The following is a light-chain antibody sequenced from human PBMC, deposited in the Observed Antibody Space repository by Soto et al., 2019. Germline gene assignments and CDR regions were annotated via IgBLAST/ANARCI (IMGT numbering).Light chain of an antibody. Sequence: EIVLTQSPGTLSLSPGERASLSCRASQSVSSTYLAWYQQKPGQAPRLLIYATSTRATGIPDRFSGSGSGTVFTLTISRLEPEDFAVYYCQQYGSSLWTVGQGTKVEIK. CDR3: QQYGSSLWT. CDR2: ATS. J-gene: IGKJ1*01. V-gene: IGKV3-20*01. CDR1: QSVSSTY.